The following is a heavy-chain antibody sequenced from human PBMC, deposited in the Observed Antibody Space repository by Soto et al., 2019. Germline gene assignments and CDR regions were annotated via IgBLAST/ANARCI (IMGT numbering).Heavy chain of an antibody. J-gene: IGHJ6*02. CDR2: ISAYNGNT. D-gene: IGHD4-4*01. CDR1: GYTFTSYG. Sequence: ASVKVSCKASGYTFTSYGISWVRQAPGQGLEWMGWISAYNGNTNYAQKLQGRVTMTTDTSTSTAYMELRSLRSEDTAVYYCARPVTRAYYGMDVWGQGTTVTVSS. V-gene: IGHV1-18*01. CDR3: ARPVTRAYYGMDV.